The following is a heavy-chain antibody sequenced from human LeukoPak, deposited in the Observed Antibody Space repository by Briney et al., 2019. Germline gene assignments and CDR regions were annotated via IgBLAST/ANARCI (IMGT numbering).Heavy chain of an antibody. CDR3: TREGRVGATWDYYYYYMDV. Sequence: GGSLRLSCTASGFTFGEYAMSWVRQAPGKGLGWVGFIRSKAYGGTTEYAASVKGRFTISRDDSKSIAYLQMNSLKTEDTAGYYCTREGRVGATWDYYYYYMDVWGKGTTVTISS. D-gene: IGHD1-26*01. J-gene: IGHJ6*03. CDR1: GFTFGEYA. CDR2: IRSKAYGGTT. V-gene: IGHV3-49*04.